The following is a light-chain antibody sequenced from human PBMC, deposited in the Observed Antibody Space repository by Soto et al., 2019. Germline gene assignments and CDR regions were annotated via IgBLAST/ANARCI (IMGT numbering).Light chain of an antibody. CDR1: QSVSSN. Sequence: EIVMTQSPGTLSLSPGERATLSCRASQSVSSNLAWYQQKPGQAPRLLIYGASTRATGIPARFSGSGSGTEFTLNISSLQSEDFVVYYCQQYNNWRTFGQGTKV. CDR3: QQYNNWRT. CDR2: GAS. J-gene: IGKJ1*01. V-gene: IGKV3-15*01.